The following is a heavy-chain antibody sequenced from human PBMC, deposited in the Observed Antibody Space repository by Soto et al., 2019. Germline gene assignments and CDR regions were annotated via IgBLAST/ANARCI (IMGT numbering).Heavy chain of an antibody. J-gene: IGHJ3*02. V-gene: IGHV3-15*01. D-gene: IGHD2-15*01. CDR2: IKSKTAGGTT. Sequence: GGSLRLSCTVSASSFSDAWMSWVRQAPGKGLEWVGRIKSKTAGGTTDYAAPVKGRFAISRDDSKNTLYLHINSLKTEDPAVYYCTTDPIPGGIWGQGTRVTVSS. CDR3: TTDPIPGGI. CDR1: ASSFSDAW.